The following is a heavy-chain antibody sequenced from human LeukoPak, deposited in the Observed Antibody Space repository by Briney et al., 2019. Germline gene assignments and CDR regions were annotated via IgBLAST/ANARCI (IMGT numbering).Heavy chain of an antibody. CDR1: GGSFSGYC. J-gene: IGHJ1*01. CDR2: INHSGST. V-gene: IGHV4-34*01. D-gene: IGHD3-22*01. CDR3: ASPRGDDSGGYYTWYFHH. Sequence: SETLSLTCAVYGGSFSGYCWSWIRQPPGKGLEWIGEINHSGSTNYNPSLKSRVTISVDTSKNQFSLKLSSVTAADTAVYFCASPRGDDSGGYYTWYFHHWGQGILVTVSS.